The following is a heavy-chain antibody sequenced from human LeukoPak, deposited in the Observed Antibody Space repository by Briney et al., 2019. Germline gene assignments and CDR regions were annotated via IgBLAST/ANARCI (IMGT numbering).Heavy chain of an antibody. Sequence: SETLSLTCTVSGGSISSGGYYWSWIRQHPGKGLEWIGYIYHSGSTYYNSSLKSRVTISVDTSKNQFSLKLSSVTAADTAVYYCARALPIVVVPAAPLIDYWGQGTLVTVSS. CDR3: ARALPIVVVPAAPLIDY. J-gene: IGHJ4*02. CDR2: IYHSGST. CDR1: GGSISSGGYY. D-gene: IGHD2-2*01. V-gene: IGHV4-31*03.